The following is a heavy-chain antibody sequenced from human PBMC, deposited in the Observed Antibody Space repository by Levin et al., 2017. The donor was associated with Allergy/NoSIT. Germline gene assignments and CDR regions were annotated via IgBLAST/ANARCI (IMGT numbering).Heavy chain of an antibody. D-gene: IGHD3-10*01. CDR2: ISGSGGST. Sequence: AGGSLRLSCAASGFTFSSYAMSWVRQAPGKGLEWVSGISGSGGSTPYADSVKGRFTISRDNSKNTLYLQMNSLRGEDTAVYYCAKDHYGSGHGAFDCWGQGTMVTVSS. V-gene: IGHV3-23*01. CDR1: GFTFSSYA. CDR3: AKDHYGSGHGAFDC. J-gene: IGHJ3*01.